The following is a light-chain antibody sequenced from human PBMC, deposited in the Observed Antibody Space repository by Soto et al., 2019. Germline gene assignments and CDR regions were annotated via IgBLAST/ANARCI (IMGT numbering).Light chain of an antibody. V-gene: IGKV1-5*01. CDR3: QQYNSYLYT. J-gene: IGKJ2*01. CDR1: QSISSW. Sequence: DIQMTQSPSTLSASVGDRVTITCRARQSISSWLAWYQQKPGKAPKLLIYDASSLESGVPSRLSGSGSGTEFTLTISSLQPDDFATYYCQQYNSYLYTFGQGTKLEIK. CDR2: DAS.